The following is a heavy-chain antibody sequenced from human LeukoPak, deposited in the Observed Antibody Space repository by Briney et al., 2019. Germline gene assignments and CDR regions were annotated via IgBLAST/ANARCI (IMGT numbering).Heavy chain of an antibody. CDR2: IYHSGST. D-gene: IGHD3-10*01. CDR1: GASISSGYW. V-gene: IGHV4-4*02. J-gene: IGHJ4*02. CDR3: ARDDTGVIRGIRFHY. Sequence: PSETLSLTCAVSGASISSGYWWSWVRQPPGKGLEWIGEIYHSGSTNHNPSLKSQVTISVDKSRSQFSLNLSSVTAADTAVYYCARDDTGVIRGIRFHYWGQGTLVTVSS.